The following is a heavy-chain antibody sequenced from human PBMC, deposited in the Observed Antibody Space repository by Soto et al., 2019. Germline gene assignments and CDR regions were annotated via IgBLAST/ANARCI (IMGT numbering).Heavy chain of an antibody. CDR2: IYGDDDK. Sequence: QITLKESGPALVKPTQTLTLTCTFSGFSLSISGVGVSWIRQPPEKAPEWLALIYGDDDKFYSPSLKTRLTITKDTSKNQVVLSMTNMEPVDTATYYCTHSFHLLLDYWGQGTLVTVSS. V-gene: IGHV2-5*02. J-gene: IGHJ4*02. CDR1: GFSLSISGVG. CDR3: THSFHLLLDY. D-gene: IGHD2-2*01.